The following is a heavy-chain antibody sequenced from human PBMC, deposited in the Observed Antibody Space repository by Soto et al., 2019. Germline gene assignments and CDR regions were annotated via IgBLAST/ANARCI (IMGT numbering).Heavy chain of an antibody. CDR2: IYPGDSDT. CDR3: ARQKSAQRYYYYGMDV. V-gene: IGHV5-51*01. J-gene: IGHJ6*02. D-gene: IGHD6-25*01. Sequence: PGESLKISCKGSGYSFTSYWIGWVRQMPGKGLEWMGIIYPGDSDTRYSPSFQGQVTISADKSISTAYLQWSSLKASDTAMYYCARQKSAQRYYYYGMDVWGQGTKVTVSS. CDR1: GYSFTSYW.